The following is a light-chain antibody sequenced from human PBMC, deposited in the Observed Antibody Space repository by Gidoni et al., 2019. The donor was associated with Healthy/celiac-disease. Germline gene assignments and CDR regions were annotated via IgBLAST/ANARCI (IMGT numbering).Light chain of an antibody. Sequence: IVLTQSPGTLALSPGERTTLSCRASQSVSSSYLAWYQQKPGQAPRLLIYGASSRDTGVPDRFSGSGSGTDFTLTISSLEPEDFAVYYCQQYDSSPITFXXXTRLEIK. CDR1: QSVSSSY. CDR3: QQYDSSPIT. CDR2: GAS. J-gene: IGKJ5*01. V-gene: IGKV3-20*01.